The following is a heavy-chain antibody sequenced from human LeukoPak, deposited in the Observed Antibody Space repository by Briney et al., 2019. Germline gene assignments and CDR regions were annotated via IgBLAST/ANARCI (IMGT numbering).Heavy chain of an antibody. CDR2: ISYDGRNI. CDR3: VKNSGWYCLDY. J-gene: IGHJ4*02. V-gene: IGHV3-30*18. CDR1: GFTFSSYA. Sequence: GGSLRLSCAASGFTFSSYAMSWVRQAPGKGLEWVAVISYDGRNIHYPDSVKGRFTLSRDNAKNSLFLQMNSLRAEDTAVYYCVKNSGWYCLDYWGQGTLVTVSS. D-gene: IGHD6-13*01.